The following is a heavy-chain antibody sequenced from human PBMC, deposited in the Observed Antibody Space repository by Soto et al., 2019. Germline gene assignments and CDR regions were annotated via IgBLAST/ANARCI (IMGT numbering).Heavy chain of an antibody. CDR3: ASSAGLDHLLNYYGLNV. D-gene: IGHD6-13*01. Sequence: QVLPVRSSAEVKKPGSSVKVSCKASGGTFTSTAFSWVRQAPGQGLEWMGGIIPVLGTPNYAQKFQARLTVTADASTTTVHMELSSLRSDDTAVYYCASSAGLDHLLNYYGLNVWGQGTTVTVSS. CDR1: GGTFTSTA. CDR2: IIPVLGTP. J-gene: IGHJ6*02. V-gene: IGHV1-69*01.